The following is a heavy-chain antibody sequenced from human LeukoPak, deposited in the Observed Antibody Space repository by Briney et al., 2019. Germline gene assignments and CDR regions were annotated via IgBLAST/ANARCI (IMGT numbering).Heavy chain of an antibody. Sequence: GGSLRLSCAASGFTFSTYWMSWVRQAPGKGLEWVANIKQDGSEKYYVDSVKGRFTISRDNAKNSLYLQMNSLRAEDTAVYYCARDDCSSTRCYDIGFDYWGQGTLVTVSS. D-gene: IGHD2-2*01. CDR3: ARDDCSSTRCYDIGFDY. V-gene: IGHV3-7*01. J-gene: IGHJ4*02. CDR1: GFTFSTYW. CDR2: IKQDGSEK.